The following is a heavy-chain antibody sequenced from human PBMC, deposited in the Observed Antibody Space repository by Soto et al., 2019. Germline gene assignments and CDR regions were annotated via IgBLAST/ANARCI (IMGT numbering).Heavy chain of an antibody. D-gene: IGHD3-10*01. CDR3: ARDRVVRGVTYYYNGMDV. J-gene: IGHJ6*02. CDR2: IIPMFGTP. Sequence: QVQLVQSGAEVKRPGSSVKVSCKASGGTFRSYAISWVRQAPGQGLEWMGGIIPMFGTPNYAQKFQGSVTITADESTSTAYMEMRSLRSEDTAVYYCARDRVVRGVTYYYNGMDVWGQGTTVTVSS. V-gene: IGHV1-69*12. CDR1: GGTFRSYA.